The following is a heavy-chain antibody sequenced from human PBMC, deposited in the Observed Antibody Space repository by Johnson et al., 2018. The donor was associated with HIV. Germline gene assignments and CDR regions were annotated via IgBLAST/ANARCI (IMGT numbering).Heavy chain of an antibody. J-gene: IGHJ3*02. CDR3: AKDQASGYYCDAFDI. Sequence: VQLVESGGGLVKPGGSLRLSCAASGFTFSDYYMSWIRQAPGKGLEWVSVIYSGGNTYYADSVRGRFTISRDNSKNTLYLQMNSLRAEDTAVYYCAKDQASGYYCDAFDIWGQGTMVTVSS. V-gene: IGHV3-66*01. D-gene: IGHD3-22*01. CDR1: GFTFSDYY. CDR2: IYSGGNT.